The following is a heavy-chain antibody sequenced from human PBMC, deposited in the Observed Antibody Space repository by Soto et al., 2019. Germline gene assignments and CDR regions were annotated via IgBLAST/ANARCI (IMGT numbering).Heavy chain of an antibody. CDR3: GRVMIGTSRHTDSDY. Sequence: SETLSLTCTVSGASISSRDYYWGWIRQTPGKGLEWIGNIDYNGVTYYNPSLKSRVTVSKDTSKNQFSLKVASVTAADTAIYYCGRVMIGTSRHTDSDYWGQGTQVPSPQ. D-gene: IGHD2-8*01. CDR2: IDYNGVT. J-gene: IGHJ4*02. V-gene: IGHV4-39*01. CDR1: GASISSRDYY.